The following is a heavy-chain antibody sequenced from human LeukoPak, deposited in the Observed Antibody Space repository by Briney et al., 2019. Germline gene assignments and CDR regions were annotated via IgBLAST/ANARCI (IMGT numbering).Heavy chain of an antibody. V-gene: IGHV7-4-1*02. D-gene: IGHD3-10*01. CDR3: ARLLWLGAGYYYYMDV. Sequence: ASVKVSCKASGYSFTSYAMNWVRQAPGQGLEWMGWINTNTGNPTYAQGFTGRFVFSLDTSVSTAYLQISSLKAEDTAVYYCARLLWLGAGYYYYMDVWGKGTTATVSS. J-gene: IGHJ6*03. CDR2: INTNTGNP. CDR1: GYSFTSYA.